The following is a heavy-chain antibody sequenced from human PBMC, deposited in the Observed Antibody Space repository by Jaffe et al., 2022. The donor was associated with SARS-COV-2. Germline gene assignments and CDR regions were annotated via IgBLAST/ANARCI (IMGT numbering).Heavy chain of an antibody. CDR1: GFNFSNYW. Sequence: EVQLVESGGGLVQPGGSLRLSCAASGFNFSNYWMTWVRQAPGKGLEYVASIQQDGSEKYYVDSVKGRFTISRDNAKNSLYLQVSSLRAEDTAVYYCARLFTCDYWGQGTLVTVSS. CDR3: ARLFTCDY. J-gene: IGHJ4*02. V-gene: IGHV3-7*01. CDR2: IQQDGSEK. D-gene: IGHD2-21*01.